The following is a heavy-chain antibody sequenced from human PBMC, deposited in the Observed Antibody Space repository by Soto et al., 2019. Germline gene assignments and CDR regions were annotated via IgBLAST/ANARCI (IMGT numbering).Heavy chain of an antibody. Sequence: GGSLRLSCAASGFTFSSYGMHWVRQAPGKGLEWVAVISYDGSNKYYADSVKGRFTISRDNSKNTLYLQMNSLRAEDTAVYYCARPYYYDSRGRDYWGQGTLVTVSS. CDR2: ISYDGSNK. CDR1: GFTFSSYG. D-gene: IGHD3-22*01. V-gene: IGHV3-30*03. CDR3: ARPYYYDSRGRDY. J-gene: IGHJ4*02.